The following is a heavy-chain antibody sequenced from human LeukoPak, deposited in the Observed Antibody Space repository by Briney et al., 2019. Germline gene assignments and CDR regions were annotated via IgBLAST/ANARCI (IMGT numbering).Heavy chain of an antibody. J-gene: IGHJ5*02. D-gene: IGHD2/OR15-2a*01. Sequence: PSETLSLTCTVSGASVSSDYWSWIRQSPGKGLEWIGYIYHSGHAMSNPSLKSRVSLSLDTSNNQFSLKLSSVTAADTAVYYCARHPFQYPFDHWGQGTVVSVSS. CDR2: IYHSGHA. V-gene: IGHV4-59*08. CDR1: GASVSSDY. CDR3: ARHPFQYPFDH.